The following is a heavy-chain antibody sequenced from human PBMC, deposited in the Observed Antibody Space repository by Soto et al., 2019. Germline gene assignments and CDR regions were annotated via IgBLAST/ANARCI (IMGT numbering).Heavy chain of an antibody. CDR2: IFYTGNT. CDR1: GGSIVNGGFY. CDR3: ASHRRSVWGTYRPPFNY. J-gene: IGHJ4*01. V-gene: IGHV4-31*01. Sequence: QVQLQESGPGLMKPSQTLSLICTVSGGSIVNGGFYWSWIRQRPGKGLEWIGSIFYTGNTYYSPSLKSQTSISVDTSKNQFSLRLTSVTAADTSMYFCASHRRSVWGTYRPPFNYWGQGILITVSS. D-gene: IGHD3-16*02.